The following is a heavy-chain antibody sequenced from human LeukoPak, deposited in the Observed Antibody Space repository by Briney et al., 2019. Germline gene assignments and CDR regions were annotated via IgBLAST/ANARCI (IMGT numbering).Heavy chain of an antibody. V-gene: IGHV4-59*01. J-gene: IGHJ6*03. D-gene: IGHD3-22*01. CDR2: IYSSGST. CDR1: GGSINYYY. Sequence: SSETLSLTCTVSGGSINYYYWSWIRQPPGKGLGYIGYIYSSGSTNYNPSLKSRVTMSVDTSKNQFSLKLSSVTAADTAVYYCARDSRYSDTSGYYYSHYYMDVWGKGTTVTVSS. CDR3: ARDSRYSDTSGYYYSHYYMDV.